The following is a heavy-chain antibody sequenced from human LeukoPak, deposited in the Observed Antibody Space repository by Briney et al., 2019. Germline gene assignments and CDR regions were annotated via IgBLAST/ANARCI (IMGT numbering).Heavy chain of an antibody. CDR1: GGSISSYY. J-gene: IGHJ4*02. Sequence: PSETLSLTCTVSGGSISSYYWSWIRQPPGKGLEWIGYIYYSGSTNYNPSLKSRVTISVDTSKNQFSLKLSPVTAADTAVYYCARHAQGYCTNGVCPGGYFDYWGQGTLVTVSS. CDR2: IYYSGST. CDR3: ARHAQGYCTNGVCPGGYFDY. D-gene: IGHD2-8*01. V-gene: IGHV4-59*08.